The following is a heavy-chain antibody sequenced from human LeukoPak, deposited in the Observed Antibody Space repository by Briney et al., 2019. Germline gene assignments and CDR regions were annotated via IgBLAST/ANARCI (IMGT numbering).Heavy chain of an antibody. CDR2: IKPDGSGK. Sequence: GGSLRLSCAASGFAFCSYWMTWVRQAPGKGLEWVANIKPDGSGKNYVDSVKGRFTIYRDNAKNSLYLQMSGVRVEDTAVYYCSSQRAVIDLDCWGQGALVTVSS. V-gene: IGHV3-7*01. J-gene: IGHJ4*02. CDR1: GFAFCSYW. CDR3: SSQRAVIDLDC. D-gene: IGHD2-2*01.